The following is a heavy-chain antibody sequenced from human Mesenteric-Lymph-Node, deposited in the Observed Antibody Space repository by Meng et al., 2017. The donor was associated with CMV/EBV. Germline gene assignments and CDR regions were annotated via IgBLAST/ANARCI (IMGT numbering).Heavy chain of an antibody. Sequence: QVHLHQWGAGLLKPSEARSVTCAVYGGSFSGYYWNWIRQSPEKGLEWIGEINHSGSTTYNPSFTSRIIIPVDTSTNQISLNMSSVTAADTAVYYCARGSSYDILTGYFDYWGQGALVTVSS. CDR1: GGSFSGYY. V-gene: IGHV4-34*01. CDR3: ARGSSYDILTGYFDY. D-gene: IGHD3-9*01. J-gene: IGHJ4*02. CDR2: INHSGST.